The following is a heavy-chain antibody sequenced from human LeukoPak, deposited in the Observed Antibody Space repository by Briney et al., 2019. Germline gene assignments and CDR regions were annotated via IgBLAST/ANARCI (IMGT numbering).Heavy chain of an antibody. CDR2: INPNSGGT. Sequence: ASVKVSCKGSGYTFTGYFLHWVRQAPGQGLEWMGRINPNSGGTNYAQKFQGRVTMTRDTSISTAYMELSRLRSDDTAVYYCARDYSGYSSGWYDYWGQGTLVTVSS. CDR3: ARDYSGYSSGWYDY. D-gene: IGHD6-19*01. CDR1: GYTFTGYF. V-gene: IGHV1-2*06. J-gene: IGHJ4*02.